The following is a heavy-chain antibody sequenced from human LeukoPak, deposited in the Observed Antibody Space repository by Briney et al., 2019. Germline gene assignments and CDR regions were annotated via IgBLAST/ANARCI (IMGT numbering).Heavy chain of an antibody. Sequence: ASVKVSCKASGYTFTSYGISWVRQAPGQGLEWMGGISAYNGNTNYAQKLQGRVTMTTDTSTSTAYMELRSLRSDDTAVYYCARQTWIQLWPYYYYYMDVWGKGTTVTVSS. CDR1: GYTFTSYG. D-gene: IGHD5-18*01. V-gene: IGHV1-18*01. CDR2: ISAYNGNT. CDR3: ARQTWIQLWPYYYYYMDV. J-gene: IGHJ6*03.